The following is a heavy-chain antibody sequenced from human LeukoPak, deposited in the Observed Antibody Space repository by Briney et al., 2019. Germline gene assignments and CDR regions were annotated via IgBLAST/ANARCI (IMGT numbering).Heavy chain of an antibody. D-gene: IGHD4-17*01. CDR2: ISSSGSTI. CDR1: GFTFSSYE. V-gene: IGHV3-48*03. CDR3: ARINDYGDYGDYYYHMDV. J-gene: IGHJ6*03. Sequence: GGSLRLSCAASGFTFSSYEMNWVRQAPGKGLEWVSYISSSGSTIYYADSVKGRFTISRDNAKNSLYLQMNSLRAEDTAVYYCARINDYGDYGDYYYHMDVWGKGTTVTVSS.